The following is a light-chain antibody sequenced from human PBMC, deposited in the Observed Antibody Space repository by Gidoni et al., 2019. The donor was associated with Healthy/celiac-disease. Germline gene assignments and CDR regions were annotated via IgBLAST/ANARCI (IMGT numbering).Light chain of an antibody. J-gene: IGKJ4*01. CDR1: QSVSSSY. Sequence: EIVLPQSPGTLSLYPGERATLSCRASQSVSSSYLAWYQQKPGQAPRLLIYGASSRATGIPDRFSGSGSGTDFTLTISRLEPEDFAVYYCQQYGSSALTFGGGTKVEIK. CDR3: QQYGSSALT. CDR2: GAS. V-gene: IGKV3-20*01.